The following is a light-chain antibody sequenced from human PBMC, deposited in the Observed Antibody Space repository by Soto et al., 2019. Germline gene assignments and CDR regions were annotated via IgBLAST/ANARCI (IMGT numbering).Light chain of an antibody. CDR2: EVS. Sequence: ALPQPASVSGSPGQSMTISCTGASSDVGDYKYVSWFQQHPGKAPKLMIYEVSNRPSGVSNRFSGSKSGNTASLTISGLQAEDEADYYCSSYTSSSTYVFGTGTKVTVL. J-gene: IGLJ1*01. CDR3: SSYTSSSTYV. V-gene: IGLV2-14*01. CDR1: SSDVGDYKY.